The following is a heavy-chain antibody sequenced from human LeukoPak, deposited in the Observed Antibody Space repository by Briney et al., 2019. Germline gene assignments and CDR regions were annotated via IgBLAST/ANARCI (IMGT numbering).Heavy chain of an antibody. J-gene: IGHJ4*02. Sequence: ASVKVSCKASGYTFTGYYMHWVRQAPGQGLEWMGWINPNSGGTNYAQKFQGRVTMTRDTSISTAYMELSRLRSDDTAVYYCAKTTVTGTAFDCWGQGALVTVCS. CDR1: GYTFTGYY. CDR3: AKTTVTGTAFDC. V-gene: IGHV1-2*02. CDR2: INPNSGGT. D-gene: IGHD4-17*01.